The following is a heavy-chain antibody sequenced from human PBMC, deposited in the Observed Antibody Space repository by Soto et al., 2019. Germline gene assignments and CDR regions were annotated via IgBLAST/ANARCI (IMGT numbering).Heavy chain of an antibody. D-gene: IGHD3-3*01. CDR1: RGSISNYY. CDR2: IHYSGNT. V-gene: IGHV4-59*08. Sequence: SESLALKCPFSRGSISNYYWSWIRQLPGKGLEWIGYIHYSGNTKYNPSLKSRVTISADTSKNQFSLKLSSVTAADTAVYYCARGHYDFWSGYFATIDYWGQASLVTVSS. CDR3: ARGHYDFWSGYFATIDY. J-gene: IGHJ4*02.